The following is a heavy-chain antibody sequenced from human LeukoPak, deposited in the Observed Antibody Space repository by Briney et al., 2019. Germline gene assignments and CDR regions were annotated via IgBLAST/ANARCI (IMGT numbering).Heavy chain of an antibody. CDR3: AKDQLNRFCSSGSCSITHDY. CDR2: ITGSTYST. D-gene: IGHD2-15*01. Sequence: GGSLRLSCAASGFTFSAYGRSWVRQAPGMGLEWVSAITGSTYSTYYADSVRGRFTISRDNSKNTLYLQMNSLRDDDTAVYYCAKDQLNRFCSSGSCSITHDYWGQGTLVTVSS. CDR1: GFTFSAYG. J-gene: IGHJ4*02. V-gene: IGHV3-23*01.